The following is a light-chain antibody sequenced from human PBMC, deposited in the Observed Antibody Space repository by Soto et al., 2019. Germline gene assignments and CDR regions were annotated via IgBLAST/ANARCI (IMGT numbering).Light chain of an antibody. CDR3: VSYTSTTTLVV. CDR2: DVA. CDR1: SSDVGGSNF. V-gene: IGLV2-14*03. J-gene: IGLJ1*01. Sequence: QSVLTQPASVSDSPGQSITISCTGTSSDVGGSNFVSWYQQHPGKPPKLIIYDVANRPSGVSNRFSGSKSGSTASLIISRLQTEDEADYYCVSYTSTTTLVVFGTGTKVTVL.